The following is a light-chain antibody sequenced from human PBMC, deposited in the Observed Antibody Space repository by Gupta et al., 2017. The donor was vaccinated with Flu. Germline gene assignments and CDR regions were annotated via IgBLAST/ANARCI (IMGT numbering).Light chain of an antibody. Sequence: EILMTQSPATLSVSPGERATLSCRDSQSISANLDWYQQKPGQAPRLIIYGASNSATGVTDRFSGSGSAKEFTLTSSRRQYEDFDVYYWQQVNPLNTFGRRTKVEIK. CDR3: QQVNPLNT. J-gene: IGKJ4*01. V-gene: IGKV3-15*01. CDR1: QSISAN. CDR2: GAS.